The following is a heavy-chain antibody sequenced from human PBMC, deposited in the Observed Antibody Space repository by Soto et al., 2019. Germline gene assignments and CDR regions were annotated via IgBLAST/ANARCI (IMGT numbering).Heavy chain of an antibody. J-gene: IGHJ6*02. V-gene: IGHV5-10-1*01. Sequence: GESLKISCQGSGYSFTNYWISWVRQMPGKGLEWMGRIDPSDSYTNYSPSFQGHVTFSADKSITTAYLQWSSLKASDTAMYYCARRSESSTSSLYSYGLEVWGQGTTVTVSS. D-gene: IGHD6-6*01. CDR2: IDPSDSYT. CDR3: ARRSESSTSSLYSYGLEV. CDR1: GYSFTNYW.